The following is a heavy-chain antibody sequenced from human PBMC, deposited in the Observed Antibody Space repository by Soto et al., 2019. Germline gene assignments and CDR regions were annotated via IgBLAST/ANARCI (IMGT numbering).Heavy chain of an antibody. CDR3: ARDKSSGIAVAGYFDY. CDR1: GFTFSDYY. D-gene: IGHD6-19*01. Sequence: GGSLRLSCAASGFTFSDYYMSWIRQAPGKGLEWVSYISSSGSTIYYADSAKGRFTISRDNAKNSLYLQMNSLRAEDTAVYYCARDKSSGIAVAGYFDYWGQGTLVTVSS. V-gene: IGHV3-11*01. CDR2: ISSSGSTI. J-gene: IGHJ4*02.